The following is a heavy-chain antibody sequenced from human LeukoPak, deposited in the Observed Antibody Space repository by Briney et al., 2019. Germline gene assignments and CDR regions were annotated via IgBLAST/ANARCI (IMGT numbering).Heavy chain of an antibody. D-gene: IGHD2-2*01. CDR2: IYYSGTT. CDR3: ASSPKVGVVPAAMRGGYNWFDP. Sequence: KPSETLSLTCTVSGGSISSNSYYWGWIRQPPGKGLEWIGSIYYSGTTFYNPSLKSRLTISVDTSKNQFSLKLSSVTAADTAVYYCASSPKVGVVPAAMRGGYNWFDPWGQGTLVTVSS. CDR1: GGSISSNSYY. J-gene: IGHJ5*02. V-gene: IGHV4-39*07.